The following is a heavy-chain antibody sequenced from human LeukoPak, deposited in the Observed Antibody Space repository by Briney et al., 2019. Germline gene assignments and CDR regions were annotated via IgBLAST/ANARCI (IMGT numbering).Heavy chain of an antibody. V-gene: IGHV4-34*01. D-gene: IGHD2-21*02. CDR3: ARVSEAYCGGDCYLPGMDV. CDR2: INHSGST. CDR1: GGSFSGYY. J-gene: IGHJ6*02. Sequence: SETLSLTYAVYGGSFSGYYWNWIRQPPGKGLEWIGEINHSGSTNYNPSLKSRVTISVDTSKNQFSLKLSSVTAADTAVYYCARVSEAYCGGDCYLPGMDVWGQGTTVTVSS.